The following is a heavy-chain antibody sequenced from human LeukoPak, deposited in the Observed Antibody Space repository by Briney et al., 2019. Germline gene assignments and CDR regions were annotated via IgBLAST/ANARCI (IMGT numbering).Heavy chain of an antibody. CDR1: GGSISSYY. J-gene: IGHJ4*02. CDR2: IYYSGST. V-gene: IGHV4-59*08. CDR3: ARRNRDCSSTSCFFTYYFDY. D-gene: IGHD2-2*01. Sequence: PSETLSLTCTVSGGSISSYYWSWIRQPPGKGLEWIGYIYYSGSTNYNPSLKSRVTISVDTSKNQFSLKLSSVTAADTAMYYCARRNRDCSSTSCFFTYYFDYWGQGTPVTVSS.